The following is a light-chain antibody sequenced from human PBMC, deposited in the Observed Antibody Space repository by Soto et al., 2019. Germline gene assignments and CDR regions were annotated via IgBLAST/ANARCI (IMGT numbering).Light chain of an antibody. Sequence: DIQMTQSPSSLSASVGDRVTITCQASRDIDNYLNWYQQKPGKAPNLLIYDASNLETGVPLRFSGSRSGTHFTLTISRLQPEEIGTYYGHQYDKRPFTFGQGTKLEIK. CDR1: RDIDNY. V-gene: IGKV1-33*01. J-gene: IGKJ2*01. CDR3: HQYDKRPFT. CDR2: DAS.